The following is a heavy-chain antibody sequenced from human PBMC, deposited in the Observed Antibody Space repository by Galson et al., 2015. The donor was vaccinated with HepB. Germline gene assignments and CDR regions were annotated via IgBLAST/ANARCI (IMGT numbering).Heavy chain of an antibody. CDR2: IRSKAYGGTT. J-gene: IGHJ6*02. Sequence: SLRLSCAASGFTFSNAWMSWFRQAPGKGLEWVGFIRSKAYGGTTEYAASVKGRFTISRDDSKSIAYLQMNSLKTEDTAVYYCTVYSIRYYYYYGMDVWGQGTTVTVSS. V-gene: IGHV3-49*03. CDR3: TVYSIRYYYYYGMDV. CDR1: GFTFSNAW. D-gene: IGHD6-13*01.